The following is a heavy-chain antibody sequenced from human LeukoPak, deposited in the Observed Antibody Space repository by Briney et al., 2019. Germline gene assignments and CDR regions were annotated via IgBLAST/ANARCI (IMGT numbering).Heavy chain of an antibody. CDR1: GGSISSYY. J-gene: IGHJ4*02. V-gene: IGHV4-34*01. D-gene: IGHD3-10*01. Sequence: SETLSLTCTVSGGSISSYYWSWIRQPPGKGLEWIGEINHSGSTNYNPSLKSRVTISVDTSKNQFSLKLSSVTAADTAVYYCARASSRGYFDYWGQGTLVTVSS. CDR3: ARASSRGYFDY. CDR2: INHSGST.